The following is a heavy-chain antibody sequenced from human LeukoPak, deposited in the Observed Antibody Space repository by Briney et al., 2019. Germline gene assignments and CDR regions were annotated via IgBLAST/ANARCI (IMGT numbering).Heavy chain of an antibody. CDR1: SGSITTYY. Sequence: SETLSLTCTVSSGSITTYYWNWIRQSPGKRPEWTGYVFHTGITEYNPSLESRVTMSMDTSKRQFSLSLTSVTTADTARYYCARGPRWRGSGRSYYYGMDVWGNGTTVTVSS. V-gene: IGHV4-59*01. CDR2: VFHTGIT. D-gene: IGHD3-10*01. J-gene: IGHJ6*04. CDR3: ARGPRWRGSGRSYYYGMDV.